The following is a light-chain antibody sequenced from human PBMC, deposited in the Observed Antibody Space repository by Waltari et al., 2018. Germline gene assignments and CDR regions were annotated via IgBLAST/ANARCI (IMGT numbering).Light chain of an antibody. V-gene: IGLV1-44*01. CDR1: SSNLGKNT. J-gene: IGLJ3*02. CDR3: AAGDDSLNGWV. Sequence: QSVLTQPPSASGTPGQRVSISCSGRSSNLGKNTINWYQQVPGRAPKPLIYSNDQRPSGVPDRFSGSKSGTSGSLAISGLQSEEEADYYGAAGDDSLNGWVFGGGTKLTVL. CDR2: SND.